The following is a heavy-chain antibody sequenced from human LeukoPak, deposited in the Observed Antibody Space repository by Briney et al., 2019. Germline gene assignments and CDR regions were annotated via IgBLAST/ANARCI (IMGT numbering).Heavy chain of an antibody. Sequence: GGSLRLSCAASGFTFSNYAMSWVRQAPGKGLEWVSAISGSGGSTYYADSVKGRFTLSRDNSKNTLYLQMNSLRAEDTALYFCAKDRAYYYDSSGYFYFEFWGQGTLVTVSS. CDR1: GFTFSNYA. J-gene: IGHJ4*02. CDR3: AKDRAYYYDSSGYFYFEF. D-gene: IGHD3-22*01. V-gene: IGHV3-23*01. CDR2: ISGSGGST.